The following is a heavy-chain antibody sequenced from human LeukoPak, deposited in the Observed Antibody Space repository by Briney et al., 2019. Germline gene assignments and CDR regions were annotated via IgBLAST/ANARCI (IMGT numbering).Heavy chain of an antibody. V-gene: IGHV3-7*04. CDR1: GFGFSSYW. J-gene: IGHJ4*02. CDR2: INQDGTEK. D-gene: IGHD1-1*01. Sequence: GGSLRLSCAASGFGFSSYWMSWVRQAPGKGLEWVANINQDGTEKYYVDSVKGRFTISRDNAKNSLSLQMNSLRVEDTAVYYCARDGMPFDWWGQGNLVTVSS. CDR3: ARDGMPFDW.